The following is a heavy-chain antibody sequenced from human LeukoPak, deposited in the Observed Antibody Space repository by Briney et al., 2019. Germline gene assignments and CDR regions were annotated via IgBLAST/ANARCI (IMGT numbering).Heavy chain of an antibody. CDR3: AKVGLRLGGDY. CDR2: ISNSGGST. J-gene: IGHJ4*02. CDR1: GFTFSSYG. D-gene: IGHD4-17*01. V-gene: IGHV3-23*01. Sequence: GGSLRLSCADSGFTFSSYGMSWVRQAPGKGLEWVSGISNSGGSTYYADSVKGRFTISRDNSKNTLYLQMNSLRAEDTAVYYCAKVGLRLGGDYWGQGTLVTVSS.